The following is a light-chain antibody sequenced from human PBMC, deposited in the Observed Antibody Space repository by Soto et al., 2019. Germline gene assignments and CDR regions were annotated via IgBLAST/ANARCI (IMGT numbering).Light chain of an antibody. J-gene: IGKJ1*01. V-gene: IGKV3-15*01. CDR3: QQYNNWPRT. CDR2: GAS. CDR1: QSVSGN. Sequence: EIVMTQSPATLSVSPGERATLSCRASQSVSGNLAWYQQKPGQAPRLLIYGASTRATGIPARFSVSGSGTQFTLTNSSLQSEDFAVYYCQQYNNWPRTFGQGTEVEIK.